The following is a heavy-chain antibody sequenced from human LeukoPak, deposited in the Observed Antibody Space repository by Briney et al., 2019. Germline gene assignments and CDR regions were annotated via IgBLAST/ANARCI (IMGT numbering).Heavy chain of an antibody. CDR3: ARECYAAAYCGGDCPPDY. V-gene: IGHV1-2*02. J-gene: IGHJ4*02. CDR2: INPNSGSR. CDR1: GYTFTGYY. Sequence: ASVKLTCKASGYTFTGYYMHWDRQAPGQGLEWMGWINPNSGSRNYAQKFQGRVTMTRDTSISTAYMELSRLRSDDTAVYYCARECYAAAYCGGDCPPDYWGQGILVTVSS. D-gene: IGHD2-21*02.